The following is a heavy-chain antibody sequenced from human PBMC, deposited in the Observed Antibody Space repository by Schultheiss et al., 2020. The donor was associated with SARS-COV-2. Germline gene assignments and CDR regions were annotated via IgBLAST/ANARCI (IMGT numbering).Heavy chain of an antibody. D-gene: IGHD2-2*01. CDR1: GGTFSSYA. CDR3: AREGDIVVEPAAPYFDY. Sequence: ASVKVSCKASGGTFSSYAMQWVRQAPGQRLEWMGWINAGNGNTIYSQKFQGRVTMTRDTSASTAYMELSSLRSEDTAVYYCAREGDIVVEPAAPYFDYWGQGTLVTVSS. J-gene: IGHJ4*02. V-gene: IGHV1-3*01. CDR2: INAGNGNT.